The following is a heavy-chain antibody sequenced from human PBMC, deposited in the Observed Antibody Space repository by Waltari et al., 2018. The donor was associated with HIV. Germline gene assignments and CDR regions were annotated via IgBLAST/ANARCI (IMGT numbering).Heavy chain of an antibody. D-gene: IGHD3-22*01. CDR3: TVGKSSGYY. CDR2: IKSKTECWTK. CDR1: GVSFSDVW. Sequence: EVQLVESGGGLVKPGGSLRLSCAASGVSFSDVWLNWVRQAPGQGLEWVGQIKSKTECWTKDYAAPVKGRFTISRDDSKNMLFLEMNSLNTDDTASYYCTVGKSSGYYWGQGTLVTVSS. V-gene: IGHV3-15*01. J-gene: IGHJ4*02.